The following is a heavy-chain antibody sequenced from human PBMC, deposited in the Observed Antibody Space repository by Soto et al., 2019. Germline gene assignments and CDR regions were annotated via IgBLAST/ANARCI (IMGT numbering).Heavy chain of an antibody. Sequence: DVQLLESGGALVQPGGSLRLSCVVSGFILSSSAMNWVRQAPGKGLEWVSTISGSGVSKYYADSVKGRFTISRDNSNNTVSLQMNSLRAEDAAVYYCAKDRSPGATTWNVYWGQGTLVTVSS. V-gene: IGHV3-23*01. CDR1: GFILSSSA. D-gene: IGHD1-26*01. CDR3: AKDRSPGATTWNVY. J-gene: IGHJ4*02. CDR2: ISGSGVSK.